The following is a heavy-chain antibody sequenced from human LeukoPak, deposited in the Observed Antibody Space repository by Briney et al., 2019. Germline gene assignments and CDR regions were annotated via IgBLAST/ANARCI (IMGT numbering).Heavy chain of an antibody. CDR2: INHSGST. V-gene: IGHV4-34*01. CDR1: GGSFSGYY. J-gene: IGHJ4*02. CDR3: ARVVVVPAAKGAPDY. D-gene: IGHD2-2*01. Sequence: SETLSLTCAVYGGSFSGYYWSWIRQPPGKGLEWIGEINHSGSTNYNPYLKSRATISVDTSKNQFSLKLSSVTAADTAVYYCARVVVVPAAKGAPDYWGQGTLVTVSS.